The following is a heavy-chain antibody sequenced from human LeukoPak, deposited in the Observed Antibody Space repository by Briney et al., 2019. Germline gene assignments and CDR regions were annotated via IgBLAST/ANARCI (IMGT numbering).Heavy chain of an antibody. CDR2: ISGSGGGT. V-gene: IGHV3-23*01. D-gene: IGHD1-26*01. J-gene: IGHJ4*02. CDR3: AKDLGRYRNNYFDY. CDR1: GFTFSSYA. Sequence: PGGSLRLSCAASGFTFSSYAMSWVRHAPEKGLEWVSTISGSGGGTYYADSVKGRFTISRDDSKNTLYLQMNSLRAEDTAVYYCAKDLGRYRNNYFDYWGQGSPVTVSS.